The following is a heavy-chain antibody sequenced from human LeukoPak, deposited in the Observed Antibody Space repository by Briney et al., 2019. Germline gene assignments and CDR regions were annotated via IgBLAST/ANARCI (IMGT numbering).Heavy chain of an antibody. V-gene: IGHV3-48*03. CDR2: ISSSGSTI. J-gene: IGHJ4*02. Sequence: GGSLRLSCAASGFTFSSYEMNWVRQAPGKGLEWVSYISSSGSTIYSADSVQGRFTISRDNAQNSLYLQMSSLRAEDTAVYYCARNVYNFDYWGQGTLVTVSS. CDR1: GFTFSSYE. D-gene: IGHD3-10*02. CDR3: ARNVYNFDY.